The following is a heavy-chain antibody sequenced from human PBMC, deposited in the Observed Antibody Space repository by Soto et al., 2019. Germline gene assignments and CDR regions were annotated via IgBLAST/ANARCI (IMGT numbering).Heavy chain of an antibody. Sequence: PSETLSLTCAVYGGSFSGYYWSWIRQPPGKGLEWIGEINHSGSTNYNPSLKSRVTISVDTYKNQFSLKLSSVTAADTAVYYCAREIEGGYSYGYHYYGMDVWGQGTTVTVSS. CDR1: GGSFSGYY. V-gene: IGHV4-34*01. J-gene: IGHJ6*02. CDR3: AREIEGGYSYGYHYYGMDV. D-gene: IGHD5-18*01. CDR2: INHSGST.